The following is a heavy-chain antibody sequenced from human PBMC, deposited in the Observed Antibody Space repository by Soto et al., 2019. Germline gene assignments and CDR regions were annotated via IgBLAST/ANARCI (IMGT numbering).Heavy chain of an antibody. Sequence: GESLKISCAASGFTFSSYWMSWVRQAPGKGLEWVANIKQDGSEKYYVDSVKGRFTISRDNAKNSLYLQMNSLRAEDTAVYYCARERGYSGYDPPFDPWGQGTLVTVSS. CDR1: GFTFSSYW. J-gene: IGHJ5*02. V-gene: IGHV3-7*01. D-gene: IGHD5-12*01. CDR3: ARERGYSGYDPPFDP. CDR2: IKQDGSEK.